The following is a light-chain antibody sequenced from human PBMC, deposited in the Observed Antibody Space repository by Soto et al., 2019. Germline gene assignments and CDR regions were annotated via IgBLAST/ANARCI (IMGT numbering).Light chain of an antibody. CDR3: QQRSNWWT. CDR1: QSVSSY. V-gene: IGKV3-11*01. J-gene: IGKJ1*01. Sequence: IVLTQSPATLSFAPCEIATLSCRASQSVSSYLAWYQQKPGQAPRLLIYDASNRATGIPARFSGSGSGTDFTLTISSLEPEDFAVYYCQQRSNWWTFGQGTKVDIK. CDR2: DAS.